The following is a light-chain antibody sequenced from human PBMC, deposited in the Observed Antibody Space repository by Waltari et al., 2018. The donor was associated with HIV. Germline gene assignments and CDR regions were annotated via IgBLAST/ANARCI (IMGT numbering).Light chain of an antibody. CDR2: HTN. V-gene: IGLV1-47*01. CDR1: SSNIVTNY. J-gene: IGLJ2*01. Sequence: QSVLTRPPSASGTPGQRVTISCSGSSSNIVTNYVSWYKQFPGTAPELVVYHTNHRPLGVPDRFSGSKSGTSASLAISGLRSEDEADYYCAAWDDSLSAWLFGGGTRLNVL. CDR3: AAWDDSLSAWL.